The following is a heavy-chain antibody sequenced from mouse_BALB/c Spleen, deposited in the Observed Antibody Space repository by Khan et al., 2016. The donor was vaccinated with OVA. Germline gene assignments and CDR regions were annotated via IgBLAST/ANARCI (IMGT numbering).Heavy chain of an antibody. V-gene: IGHV1S56*01. CDR2: IYLGDGST. CDR3: ARDVLRGVALDY. J-gene: IGHJ4*01. Sequence: QVRLQQAGPELVKPGTLVKISCKASGYTFTAYDINWVKQRPGQGLEWIGRIYLGDGSTKENENFMGKATLTAVQCSNTANMQLSSLTSEKSAVYFCARDVLRGVALDYWGQGTSVSVSS. D-gene: IGHD1-1*01. CDR1: GYTFTAYD.